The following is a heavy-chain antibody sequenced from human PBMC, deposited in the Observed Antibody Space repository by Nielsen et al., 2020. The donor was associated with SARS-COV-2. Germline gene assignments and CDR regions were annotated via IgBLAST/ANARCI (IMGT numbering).Heavy chain of an antibody. CDR1: GFTFSSYN. CDR3: ARDSRGGSSHLFYYYGMDV. J-gene: IGHJ6*02. CDR2: ISNTSNDI. D-gene: IGHD1-26*01. V-gene: IGHV3-21*01. Sequence: VGSLRLSCAASGFTFSSYNMNWVRQAPGEGLEWVSSISNTSNDIYYTDSVKGRYTISRDNAKNSLFLQMNSLRAEETAVYYCARDSRGGSSHLFYYYGMDVWGQGTRSPSP.